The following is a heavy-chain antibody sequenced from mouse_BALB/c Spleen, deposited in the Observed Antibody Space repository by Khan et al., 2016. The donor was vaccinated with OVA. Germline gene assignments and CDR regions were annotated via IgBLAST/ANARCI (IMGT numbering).Heavy chain of an antibody. CDR2: INPSTGYT. V-gene: IGHV1-7*01. CDR1: GYTFTTYW. J-gene: IGHJ3*01. CDR3: TRRGVYGIFAY. D-gene: IGHD2-1*01. Sequence: QVQLQQSGTELAQPGASVKLSCKTSGYTFTTYWMHWVKQRPGQGLEWIGYINPSTGYTDYNQRFKAKATLTTDDSSSTAYIQLSRLTSDDSAVYYCTRRGVYGIFAYWGQGTLVTVSA.